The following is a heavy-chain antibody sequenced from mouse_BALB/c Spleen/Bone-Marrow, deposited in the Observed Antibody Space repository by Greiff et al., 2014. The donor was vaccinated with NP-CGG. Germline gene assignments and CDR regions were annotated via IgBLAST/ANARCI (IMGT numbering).Heavy chain of an antibody. J-gene: IGHJ4*01. Sequence: QVQLQQSGAELVRPGSSVKISCKASGYAFSSYWMNWVKQRPGQGLEWIGQIYPGDGDTNYNGKFKGKATLTADKSSSTAYMQLSSLTSEDSAVYFCARAEGNCCAMDYWGQGTSVTVSS. CDR1: GYAFSSYW. D-gene: IGHD2-1*01. CDR3: ARAEGNCCAMDY. V-gene: IGHV1-80*01. CDR2: IYPGDGDT.